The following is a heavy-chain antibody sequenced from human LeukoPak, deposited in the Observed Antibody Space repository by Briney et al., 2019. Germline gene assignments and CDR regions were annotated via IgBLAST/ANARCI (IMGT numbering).Heavy chain of an antibody. CDR3: VKAQYDFWSGLDY. Sequence: GGSLTLSCSASAFTFSRYPMQWVRQAPGKGLEYVSAISGNGGSTYYADSVKGRFTISRDNSKNTLYLQMSSLRTEDTAIYYCVKAQYDFWSGLDYWGQGTLVTVSS. J-gene: IGHJ4*02. CDR2: ISGNGGST. D-gene: IGHD3-3*01. CDR1: AFTFSRYP. V-gene: IGHV3-64D*09.